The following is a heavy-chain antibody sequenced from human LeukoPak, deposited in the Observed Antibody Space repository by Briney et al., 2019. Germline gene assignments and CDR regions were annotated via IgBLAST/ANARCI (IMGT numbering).Heavy chain of an antibody. CDR1: GGSFSGYY. V-gene: IGHV4-34*01. CDR3: ARENSYYDSNGYYFGSGYFDY. CDR2: INHSGST. J-gene: IGHJ4*02. D-gene: IGHD3-22*01. Sequence: PSETLSLTCAVYGGSFSGYYWSWIRQPPGKGLEWIGEINHSGSTNYNPSLQSRVTISVDTSKNQFSLRLSSVTAADTAVYYCARENSYYDSNGYYFGSGYFDYWGQGTLVTVSS.